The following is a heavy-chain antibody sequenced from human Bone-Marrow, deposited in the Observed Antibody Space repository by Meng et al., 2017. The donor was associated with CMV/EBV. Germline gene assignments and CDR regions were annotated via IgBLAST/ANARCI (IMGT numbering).Heavy chain of an antibody. CDR3: ARPTH. V-gene: IGHV3-66*02. J-gene: IGHJ4*02. Sequence: SCKASGYTFTGYYMHWVRQAPGKGLEWVSVIYSGGSTYYADSVKGRFTISRDNSKNTLYLQMNSLRAEDTAVYYCARPTHWGQGTLVTVSS. CDR1: GYTFTGYY. CDR2: IYSGGST.